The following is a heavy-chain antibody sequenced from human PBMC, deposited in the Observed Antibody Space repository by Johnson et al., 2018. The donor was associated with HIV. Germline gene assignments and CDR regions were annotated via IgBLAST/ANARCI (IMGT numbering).Heavy chain of an antibody. D-gene: IGHD2-15*01. CDR1: GFTFSSYA. V-gene: IGHV3-30-3*01. J-gene: IGHJ3*02. CDR2: ISYDGSNK. Sequence: QVQLVESGGGVVQPGRSLRLSCAASGFTFSSYAMHWVRQAPGKGLDWVAVISYDGSNKYYAASVKGRFTSSRYNSKTTVYLQMNSLRAEDMAVYYCARACSGGSCYEEKSPDAFDIWGQGTMVTVSA. CDR3: ARACSGGSCYEEKSPDAFDI.